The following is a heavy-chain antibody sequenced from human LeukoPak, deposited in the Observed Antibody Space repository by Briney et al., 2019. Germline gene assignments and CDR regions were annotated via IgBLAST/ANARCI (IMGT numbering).Heavy chain of an antibody. D-gene: IGHD4-17*01. V-gene: IGHV3-23*01. CDR1: GFTFRISW. CDR2: ISGSGGST. J-gene: IGHJ3*02. Sequence: GGSLRLSCAASGFTFRISWMSWVRQAPGKGLEWVSGISGSGGSTYYADSVKGRFTISRDNSKNTLYLQMNSLRAEDTAVYFCAKDYMSTVTPGAFDIWGQGTMVTVSS. CDR3: AKDYMSTVTPGAFDI.